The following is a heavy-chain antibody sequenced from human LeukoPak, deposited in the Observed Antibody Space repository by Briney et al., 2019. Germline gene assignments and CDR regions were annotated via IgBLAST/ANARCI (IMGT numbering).Heavy chain of an antibody. CDR2: IYYSGST. Sequence: SETLPLTCTVSGGSISSYYWSWIRQPPGKGLEWIGSIYYSGSTYYNPSLKSRVTISVDTSKNQFSLKLSSVTAADTAVYYCARYATRSSNWFDPWGQGTLVTVSS. J-gene: IGHJ5*02. V-gene: IGHV4-39*07. CDR1: GGSISSYY. D-gene: IGHD2-8*01. CDR3: ARYATRSSNWFDP.